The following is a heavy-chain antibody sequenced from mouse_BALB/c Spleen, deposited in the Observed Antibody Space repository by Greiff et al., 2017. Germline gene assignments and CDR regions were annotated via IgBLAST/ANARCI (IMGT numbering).Heavy chain of an antibody. CDR3: AREGGLLRLSFAY. D-gene: IGHD1-2*01. V-gene: IGHV5-9-4*01. Sequence: EVQLVESGGGLVKPGGSLKLSCAASGFTFSSYAMSWVRQSPEKRLEWVAEISSGGSYTYYPDTVTGRFTISRDNAKNTLYLEMSSLRSEDTAMYYCAREGGLLRLSFAYWGQGTLVTVSA. CDR1: GFTFSSYA. CDR2: ISSGGSYT. J-gene: IGHJ3*01.